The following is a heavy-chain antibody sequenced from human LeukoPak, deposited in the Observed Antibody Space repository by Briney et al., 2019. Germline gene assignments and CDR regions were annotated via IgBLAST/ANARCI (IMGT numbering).Heavy chain of an antibody. J-gene: IGHJ4*02. CDR3: ARFPYYDILTGYLYYFDY. Sequence: GGSLRLSCAASGFTFSSYWMSWVRQAPGKGLEWVANIKKDGSEKYYVDSVKGRFTISRGNAKNSLYLQMNSLRAEDTAVYYCARFPYYDILTGYLYYFDYWGQGTLVTVSS. D-gene: IGHD3-9*01. CDR1: GFTFSSYW. CDR2: IKKDGSEK. V-gene: IGHV3-7*01.